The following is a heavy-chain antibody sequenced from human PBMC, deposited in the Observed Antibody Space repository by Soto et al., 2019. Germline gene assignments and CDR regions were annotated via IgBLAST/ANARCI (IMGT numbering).Heavy chain of an antibody. J-gene: IGHJ2*01. CDR1: GGTFNSYA. Sequence: QVQLVQSGAEVKKPGSSVKVSCKASGGTFNSYALTWVRQAPGHGLEWMGGIIPIFRSTNYAQKFQGRVTITANRSTSTAYMERSSLRSDDTAVYYCARVLNPPYGSGWRSLDWSFDLWGRCTLVTVSS. D-gene: IGHD6-19*01. CDR3: ARVLNPPYGSGWRSLDWSFDL. V-gene: IGHV1-69*06. CDR2: IIPIFRST.